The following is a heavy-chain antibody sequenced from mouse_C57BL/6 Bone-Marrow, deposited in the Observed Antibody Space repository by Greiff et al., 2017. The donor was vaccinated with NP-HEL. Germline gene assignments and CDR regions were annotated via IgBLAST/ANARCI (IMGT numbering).Heavy chain of an antibody. CDR1: GYAFSSSW. Sequence: QVQLQQSGPELVKPGASVKISCKASGYAFSSSWMNWVKQRPGKGLEWIGRIYPGDGDTNYNGKFKGKATLTADKSSSTAYMQLSSLTSEDSAVYFCARKLWAWFAYWGQGTLVTVSA. CDR3: ARKLWAWFAY. J-gene: IGHJ3*01. D-gene: IGHD1-3*01. CDR2: IYPGDGDT. V-gene: IGHV1-82*01.